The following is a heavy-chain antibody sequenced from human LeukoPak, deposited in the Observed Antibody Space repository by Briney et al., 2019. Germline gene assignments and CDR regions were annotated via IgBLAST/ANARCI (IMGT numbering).Heavy chain of an antibody. V-gene: IGHV4-39*02. CDR3: ARRGLTAVPL. CDR1: GDSISSSSYY. J-gene: IGHJ4*02. Sequence: SETLSLTCSVSGDSISSSSYYWAWFRQPPEKGLEWIGSIYHSGSTYYNPSLKSRLSISVDTSKNHFSLNLSFVTAADTAVYFCARRGLTAVPLWGQGTLVTISS. D-gene: IGHD6-25*01. CDR2: IYHSGST.